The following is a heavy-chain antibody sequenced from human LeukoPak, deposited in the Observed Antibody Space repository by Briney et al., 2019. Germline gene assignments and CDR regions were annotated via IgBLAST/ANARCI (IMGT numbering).Heavy chain of an antibody. CDR2: INAGNGNT. CDR3: ARDLGVRGNFDY. J-gene: IGHJ4*02. CDR1: GYTFTSYA. D-gene: IGHD3-10*01. Sequence: ASVKVSCKASGYTFTSYAMHWVRQAPGQRLEWMGWINAGNGNTKYSQKFQGRVTITRDTSASTAYMELSSLRSEDTAVYYCARDLGVRGNFDYWGQGTLVTVSS. V-gene: IGHV1-3*01.